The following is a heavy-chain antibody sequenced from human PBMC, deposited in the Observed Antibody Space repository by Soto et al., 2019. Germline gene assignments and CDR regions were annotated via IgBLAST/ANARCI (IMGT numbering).Heavy chain of an antibody. J-gene: IGHJ4*02. CDR1: GFTFSSYG. CDR2: IWYDGSNK. CDR3: ARASGATVTYADY. D-gene: IGHD4-17*01. Sequence: QVQLVESGGGVVQPGRSLRLSCVASGFTFSSYGMHWVRQAPGKGLEWVAVIWYDGSNKYYADSVKGRFTISRDNSKNTLYLQMNSLRAEDTAVYYCARASGATVTYADYWGQGTLVTVSS. V-gene: IGHV3-33*01.